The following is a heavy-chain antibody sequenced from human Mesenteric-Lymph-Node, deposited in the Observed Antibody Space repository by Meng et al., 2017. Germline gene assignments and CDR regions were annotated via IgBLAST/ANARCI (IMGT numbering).Heavy chain of an antibody. Sequence: QVQLVESGGGLVKPGGSLRLSCAASGFTFSSYGMHWVRQAPGKGLEWVAVIWYDGSNKYYADSVKGRFTISRDNSKNTLYLQMNSLRAEDTAVYYCARDTVIVGNFDYWGQGTLVTVSS. CDR2: IWYDGSNK. D-gene: IGHD4-17*01. V-gene: IGHV3-33*01. CDR3: ARDTVIVGNFDY. J-gene: IGHJ4*02. CDR1: GFTFSSYG.